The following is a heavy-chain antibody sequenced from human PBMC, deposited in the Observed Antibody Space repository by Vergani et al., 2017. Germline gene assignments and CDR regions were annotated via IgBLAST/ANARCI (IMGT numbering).Heavy chain of an antibody. CDR3: ARVATTGVTPAARGAFDI. Sequence: QVQLQESGPGLVKPSETLSLTCTVSGGSISSYYWSWIRQPPGKGLEWIGYIYYSGSTNYNPSLKSRVTISVDTSKNQFSLKLSSVTAADTAVYYCARVATTGVTPAARGAFDIWGQGTMVTVSS. CDR2: IYYSGST. V-gene: IGHV4-59*01. D-gene: IGHD4-23*01. CDR1: GGSISSYY. J-gene: IGHJ3*02.